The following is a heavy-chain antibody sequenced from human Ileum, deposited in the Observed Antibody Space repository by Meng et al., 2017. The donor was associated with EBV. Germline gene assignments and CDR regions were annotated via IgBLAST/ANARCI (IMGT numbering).Heavy chain of an antibody. CDR3: ARPIAAAGWFDP. J-gene: IGHJ5*02. CDR1: GGPVDRSSYY. D-gene: IGHD6-13*01. V-gene: IGHV4-39*01. CDR2: IYYSGRT. Sequence: QPLGQALVPGLVQPSATLSLACHVSGGPVDRSSYYWGWIRQPPGKGLEWIGSIYYSGRTYYNPSLKSRVTISVDTSKNQFSLKLSSVTAADTAVYYCARPIAAAGWFDPWGQGTLVTVSS.